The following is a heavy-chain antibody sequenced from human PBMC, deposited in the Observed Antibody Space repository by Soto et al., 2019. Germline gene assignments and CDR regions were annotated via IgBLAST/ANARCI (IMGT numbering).Heavy chain of an antibody. CDR1: GGTFSSYA. V-gene: IGHV1-69*01. J-gene: IGHJ4*02. CDR2: IIPMFDTE. Sequence: QVQLVQSGAEVKKPGSSVKVSCKASGGTFSSYAFSWVRQAPGQGLEWMGGIIPMFDTENYAQKFQDRVTISADESTSTAYMELSSLTAEDTAVYYWARSLTYYYETSGYYLGNIWGQGTLVTVSS. D-gene: IGHD3-22*01. CDR3: ARSLTYYYETSGYYLGNI.